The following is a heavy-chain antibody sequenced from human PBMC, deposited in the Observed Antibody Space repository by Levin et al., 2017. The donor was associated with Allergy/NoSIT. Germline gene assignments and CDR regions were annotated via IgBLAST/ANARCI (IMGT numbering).Heavy chain of an antibody. D-gene: IGHD3-16*02. CDR1: GGSISSYY. V-gene: IGHV4-59*01. CDR3: ASHLPGYTDAFDI. CDR2: IYYSGST. J-gene: IGHJ3*02. Sequence: SQTLSLTCTVSGGSISSYYWSWIRQPPGKGLEWIGYIYYSGSTNYNPSLKSRVTISVDTSKNQFSLKLSSVTAADTAVYYCASHLPGYTDAFDIWGQGTMVTVSS.